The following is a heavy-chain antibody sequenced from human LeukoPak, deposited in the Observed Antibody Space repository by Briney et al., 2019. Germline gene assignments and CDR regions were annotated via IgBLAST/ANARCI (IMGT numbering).Heavy chain of an antibody. D-gene: IGHD3-10*01. V-gene: IGHV3-23*01. CDR1: GFTFSSYA. Sequence: GGSLRLSCAASGFTFSSYAMSWVRQAPGKGLEWVSAISGSGGSTYYADSVKGRFTISRDNSKNTLYLQMNSLRAEDTAVYYCAKDKLMVRGVITPNYFDYWGQGTLVTVSS. CDR3: AKDKLMVRGVITPNYFDY. J-gene: IGHJ4*02. CDR2: ISGSGGST.